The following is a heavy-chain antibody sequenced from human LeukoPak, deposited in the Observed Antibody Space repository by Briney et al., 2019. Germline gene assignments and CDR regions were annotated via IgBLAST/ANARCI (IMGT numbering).Heavy chain of an antibody. V-gene: IGHV4-34*01. CDR3: ARARGTVAIDY. CDR1: GGSFSGYY. D-gene: IGHD5-12*01. CDR2: VNHSGST. Sequence: SETLSLTCAVYGGSFSGYYWSWIRQPPGKGLEWIGEVNHSGSTNYNPSLKSRVTVSVDTSKNQFSLKLTSVTAADTAVYYCARARGTVAIDYWGQGTLVTVSS. J-gene: IGHJ4*02.